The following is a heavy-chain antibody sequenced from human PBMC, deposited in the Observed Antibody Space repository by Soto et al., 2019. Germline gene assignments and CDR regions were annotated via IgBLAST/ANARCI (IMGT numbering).Heavy chain of an antibody. V-gene: IGHV1-2*02. D-gene: IGHD2-2*01. CDR3: AREILPAAPREFDY. CDR2: INPNSVGT. CDR1: GYTFTGHY. J-gene: IGHJ4*02. Sequence: ASVKVSCKASGYTFTGHYMHWVRQAPGQGLEWMGWINPNSVGTNYAQKFQGRVTMTRDTSISTAYMELSRLRSDDTAVYYCAREILPAAPREFDYWGLGTLVTVSS.